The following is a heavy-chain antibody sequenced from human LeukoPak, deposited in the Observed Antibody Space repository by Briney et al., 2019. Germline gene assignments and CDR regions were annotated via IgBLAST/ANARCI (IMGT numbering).Heavy chain of an antibody. CDR2: INPSGGST. CDR3: ARGMWVQYYDYVWGSYRLNPFDY. J-gene: IGHJ4*02. V-gene: IGHV1-46*01. CDR1: GYTFTSYY. D-gene: IGHD3-16*02. Sequence: ASVKVSCKASGYTFTSYYMRWVRQAPGQGLEWMGIINPSGGSTSYAQKFQGRVTMTRDTSTSTVYMELSSLRSEDAAVYYCARGMWVQYYDYVWGSYRLNPFDYWGQGTLVTVSS.